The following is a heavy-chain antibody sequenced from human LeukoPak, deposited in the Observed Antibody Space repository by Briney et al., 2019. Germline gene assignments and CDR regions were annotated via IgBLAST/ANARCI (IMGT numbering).Heavy chain of an antibody. CDR3: ARKKTYYYDSSGYGGAFDI. Sequence: SETLSLTCTVSGGSISSGGYYWSWIRQHPGKGLEWIGYIYYSGSTYYNPSLKSRVTISVDTSKNQFSLKLSSVTAADTAVYYCARKKTYYYDSSGYGGAFDIWGQGTMVTVSS. J-gene: IGHJ3*02. CDR1: GGSISSGGYY. D-gene: IGHD3-22*01. CDR2: IYYSGST. V-gene: IGHV4-31*03.